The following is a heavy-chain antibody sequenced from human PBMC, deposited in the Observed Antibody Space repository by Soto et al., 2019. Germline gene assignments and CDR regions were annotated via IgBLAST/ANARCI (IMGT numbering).Heavy chain of an antibody. V-gene: IGHV3-74*01. J-gene: IGHJ4*02. D-gene: IGHD3-10*01. CDR3: ATAGSYRFDY. Sequence: PGGSLRLSCAASGFSFRTSWIHWVRQAPGEGLVWVSRVSPDASSTSYADSVKGRFTISRDNAKNTLYLQMNSLRGDDTAVYYCATAGSYRFDYWGQGTLVTVSS. CDR1: GFSFRTSW. CDR2: VSPDASST.